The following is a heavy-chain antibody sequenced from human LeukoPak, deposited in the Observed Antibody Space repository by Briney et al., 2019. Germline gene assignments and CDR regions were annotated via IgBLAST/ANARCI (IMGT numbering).Heavy chain of an antibody. D-gene: IGHD5-18*01. J-gene: IGHJ4*02. V-gene: IGHV4-59*08. CDR2: IYYSGST. CDR1: GGSISDYY. CDR3: AGYTYGYGVDC. Sequence: SETLSLTCTVSGGSISDYYWSWIRQPPGKGLEWIGYIYYSGSTNYNPSLKSRVTISVDTSKNQSSLKLNSVTAADSAVYYCAGYTYGYGVDCWGQGTLVTVSS.